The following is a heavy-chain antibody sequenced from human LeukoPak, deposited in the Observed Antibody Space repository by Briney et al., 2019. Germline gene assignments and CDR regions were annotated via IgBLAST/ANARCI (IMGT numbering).Heavy chain of an antibody. J-gene: IGHJ6*03. V-gene: IGHV1-3*01. Sequence: ASVKVSCKASGYTFTSYAMHWVRQAPGQRLERMGWINAGNGNTKYSQEFQGRVTMTRDTSISTAYMELSRLRSDDTAVYYCAREGALWFGKHYYMDVWGKGTTVTISS. D-gene: IGHD3-10*01. CDR1: GYTFTSYA. CDR3: AREGALWFGKHYYMDV. CDR2: INAGNGNT.